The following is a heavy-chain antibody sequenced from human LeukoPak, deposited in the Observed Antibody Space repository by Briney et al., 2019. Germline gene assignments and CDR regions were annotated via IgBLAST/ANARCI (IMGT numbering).Heavy chain of an antibody. CDR1: GFPFSDHY. Sequence: GSLRLSCTASGFPFSDHYIDWVRQAPGKGLEWIGSIYHSGSTYYNPSLKSRVTISVDTSRNQFSLNLSSVTAADTAVYYCARHYGPWGQGTLVAVSS. D-gene: IGHD3-16*01. J-gene: IGHJ5*02. V-gene: IGHV4-38-2*02. CDR3: ARHYGP. CDR2: IYHSGST.